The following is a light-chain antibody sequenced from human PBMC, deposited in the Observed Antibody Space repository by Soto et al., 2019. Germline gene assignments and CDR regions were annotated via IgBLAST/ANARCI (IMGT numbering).Light chain of an antibody. J-gene: IGKJ4*01. CDR3: QQYDDWLRLT. Sequence: EIVITQSPATLSVSPGERATLSCRASQSVNIYLAWYQQKPGQAPRLLIFGASYRATGIPARFSGSGSGTEFNLTISSLXSEDFAVYFCQQYDDWLRLTFGGGTKVDIK. CDR1: QSVNIY. CDR2: GAS. V-gene: IGKV3D-15*01.